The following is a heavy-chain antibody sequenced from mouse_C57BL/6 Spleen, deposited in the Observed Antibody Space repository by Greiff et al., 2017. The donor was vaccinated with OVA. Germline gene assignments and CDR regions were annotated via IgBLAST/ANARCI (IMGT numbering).Heavy chain of an antibody. CDR1: GYTFTSYW. CDR3: ARSIGPGTDYFDY. D-gene: IGHD4-1*01. J-gene: IGHJ2*01. Sequence: QVQLQQPGAELVKPGASVKLSCKASGYTFTSYWMHWVKQRPGRGLEWIGRIAPNSGGTKYNEKFKSKATLTVDKPSSTAYMQLSSLTSEDSAVYYCARSIGPGTDYFDYWGQGTTLTVSS. CDR2: IAPNSGGT. V-gene: IGHV1-72*01.